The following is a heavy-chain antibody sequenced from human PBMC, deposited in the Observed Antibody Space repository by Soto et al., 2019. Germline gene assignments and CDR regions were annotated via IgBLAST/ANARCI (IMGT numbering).Heavy chain of an antibody. J-gene: IGHJ3*02. CDR2: IYTSGST. Sequence: SETLSLTCTVSGGSISSYYWSWIRRPAGKGLEWIGRIYTSGSTNYNPSLKSRVTMSVDTSKNQFSLKLSSVTAADTAVYYYARDLVWSGDSDDFDNWGPGTMVTVSS. D-gene: IGHD4-17*01. CDR1: GGSISSYY. CDR3: ARDLVWSGDSDDFDN. V-gene: IGHV4-4*07.